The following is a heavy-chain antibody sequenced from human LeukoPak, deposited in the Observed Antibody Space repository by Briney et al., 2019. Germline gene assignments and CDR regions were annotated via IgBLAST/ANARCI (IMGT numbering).Heavy chain of an antibody. CDR2: ISYDGSNK. CDR1: GFTFSSYA. J-gene: IGHJ4*02. CDR3: AGGATMVRGVIITKPPDY. D-gene: IGHD3-10*01. Sequence: GGSLRLSCAASGFTFSSYAMHWVRQAPGKGLEWVAVISYDGSNKYYADSVKGRFTISRDNSKNTLYLQMNSLRAEDTAVYYCAGGATMVRGVIITKPPDYWGQGTLVTVSS. V-gene: IGHV3-30*01.